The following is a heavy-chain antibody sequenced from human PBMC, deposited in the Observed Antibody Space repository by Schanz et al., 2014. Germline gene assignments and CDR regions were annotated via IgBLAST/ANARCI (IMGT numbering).Heavy chain of an antibody. CDR2: INQDGSEK. CDR1: GFTFSSYC. Sequence: EVQLVESGGGLVQPGGSLRLSCAASGFTFSSYCINWVRQAPGKGLEWVANINQDGSEKYYVDSVKGRFTISRDNAKSSLYRQMNGQRGEDTGVYFGARDGGFDYWGQGTLVTVSS. V-gene: IGHV3-7*01. CDR3: ARDGGFDY. J-gene: IGHJ4*02.